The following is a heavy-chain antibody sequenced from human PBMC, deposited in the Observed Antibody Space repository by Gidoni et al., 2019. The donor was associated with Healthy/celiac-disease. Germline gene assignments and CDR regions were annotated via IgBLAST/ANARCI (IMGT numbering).Heavy chain of an antibody. V-gene: IGHV4-4*02. CDR3: AREMGTPTAKLPTPPIDY. J-gene: IGHJ4*02. CDR2: IYHSGST. CDR1: GGSISSSNW. Sequence: QVQLQESGPGLVKPSGTLSLTCAVSGGSISSSNWWSWVRQPPGKGLEWIGEIYHSGSTNYNPSLKSRVTISVDKSKNQFSLKLSSVTAADTAVYYCAREMGTPTAKLPTPPIDYWGQGTLVTVSS. D-gene: IGHD7-27*01.